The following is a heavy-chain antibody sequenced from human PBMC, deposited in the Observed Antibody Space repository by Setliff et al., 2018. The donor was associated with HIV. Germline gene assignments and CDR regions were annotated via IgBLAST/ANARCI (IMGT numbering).Heavy chain of an antibody. J-gene: IGHJ4*02. CDR1: GGSISSGGYY. CDR3: ARTSYSYDSTGYLY. CDR2: IYYSGST. Sequence: SETLSLTCTVSGGSISSGGYYWSWIRQHPGKGLEWIGYIYYSGSTDYNPSLKSRVTISVDPSKNQFSLKMNSVTAADTAVYYCARTSYSYDSTGYLYWGQGTLVTVSS. V-gene: IGHV4-31*03. D-gene: IGHD3-22*01.